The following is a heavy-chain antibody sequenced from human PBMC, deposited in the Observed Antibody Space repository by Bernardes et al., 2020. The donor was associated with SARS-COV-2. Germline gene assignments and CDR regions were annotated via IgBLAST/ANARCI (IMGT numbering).Heavy chain of an antibody. CDR1: GGSFSGLG. CDR3: AGNRSRGIDLGLDV. Sequence: SVKVSCKASGGSFSGLGINWVRQAPGHGLEWMGGFIPIFHTAKYARRFQDRVTLMADASTSTAYMELSSLTSEDTAVYFCAGNRSRGIDLGLDVWGQGTTVTVS. D-gene: IGHD3-10*01. CDR2: FIPIFHTA. J-gene: IGHJ6*02. V-gene: IGHV1-69*13.